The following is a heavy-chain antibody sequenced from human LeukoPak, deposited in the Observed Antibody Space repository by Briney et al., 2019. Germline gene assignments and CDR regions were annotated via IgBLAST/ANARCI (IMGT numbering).Heavy chain of an antibody. CDR1: GGSITSYF. D-gene: IGHD1-14*01. Sequence: SETLSLTCTVSGGSITSYFWSWIRQPPGKGLEWIGYIYYTGSTTYNPSLKSRVTISLDTSKTQFSLKLSSVSAADTAVYYCARDKTGWFDPWGQGTLVTVSS. J-gene: IGHJ5*02. CDR2: IYYTGST. CDR3: ARDKTGWFDP. V-gene: IGHV4-59*01.